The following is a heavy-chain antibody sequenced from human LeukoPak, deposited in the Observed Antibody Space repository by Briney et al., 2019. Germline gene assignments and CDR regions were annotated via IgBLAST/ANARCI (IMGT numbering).Heavy chain of an antibody. V-gene: IGHV3-30*04. CDR2: ISYDGSNK. CDR1: GFTFSSYA. J-gene: IGHJ5*02. Sequence: PGRSLRLSCAASGFTFSSYAMHWVRQAPGKGLEWVAVISYDGSNKYYADSVKGRFTISRDNSKNTLYLQMNSLRAEDTAVYYCARDARASHWGSFNWFDPWGQGTLVTVSS. CDR3: ARDARASHWGSFNWFDP. D-gene: IGHD3-16*01.